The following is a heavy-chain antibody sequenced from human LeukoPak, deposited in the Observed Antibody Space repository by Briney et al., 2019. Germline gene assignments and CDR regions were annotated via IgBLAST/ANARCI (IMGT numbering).Heavy chain of an antibody. CDR1: GFTFSSYS. V-gene: IGHV3-21*01. J-gene: IGHJ4*02. CDR2: ISSSSSSYI. Sequence: GGSLRLSCAASGFTFSSYSMNWVRQAPGKGLEWVSSISSSSSSYIYYADSVKGRFTISRDNAKNSLYLQMNSLRAEDTAVYYCARDPPQSIAVAGIDFDYWGQGTLVTVSS. D-gene: IGHD6-19*01. CDR3: ARDPPQSIAVAGIDFDY.